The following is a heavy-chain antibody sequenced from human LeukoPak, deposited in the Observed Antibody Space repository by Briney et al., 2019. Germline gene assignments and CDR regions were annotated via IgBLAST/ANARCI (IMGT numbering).Heavy chain of an antibody. J-gene: IGHJ4*02. CDR3: ARDRITFGGVIVPGRHDY. CDR1: GYTFTSYG. V-gene: IGHV1-18*01. D-gene: IGHD3-16*02. CDR2: ISAYNGNT. Sequence: ASVKVSCKASGYTFTSYGISWVRQAPGQGLEWMGWISAYNGNTNYAQKLQGRVTMTTDTSTSTAYMEVRSLRSDDTAVYYCARDRITFGGVIVPGRHDYWGQGTLVTVSS.